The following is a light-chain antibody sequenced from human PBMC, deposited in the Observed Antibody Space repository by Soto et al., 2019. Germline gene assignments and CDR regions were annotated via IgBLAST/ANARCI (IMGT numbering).Light chain of an antibody. J-gene: IGLJ2*01. V-gene: IGLV1-40*01. Sequence: QSVLTQPPSVSGAPGQRVIISCTGTTSNIGAGYGVHWYQQVPGAAPKLLIYTTNNRASGVPDRFSGSRSDTSASLTITGLQAEDEADYYCQSYDADFVIFGGGTKLTVL. CDR2: TTN. CDR1: TSNIGAGYG. CDR3: QSYDADFVI.